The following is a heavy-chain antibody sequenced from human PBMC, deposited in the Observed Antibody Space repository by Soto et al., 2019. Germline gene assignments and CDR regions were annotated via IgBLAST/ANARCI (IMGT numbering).Heavy chain of an antibody. CDR1: GFTVSSNY. Sequence: EVQLVESGGGLVQPGRSLRLSCAASGFTVSSNYMSWVRQAPGKGLEWVSVIYSGGSTYYADSVKGRFTISRDNSKNTLYLQMNSLRAEDTAVYYCASWHGTAWFDPWGQGTLVTVSS. J-gene: IGHJ5*02. V-gene: IGHV3-66*01. CDR2: IYSGGST. CDR3: ASWHGTAWFDP.